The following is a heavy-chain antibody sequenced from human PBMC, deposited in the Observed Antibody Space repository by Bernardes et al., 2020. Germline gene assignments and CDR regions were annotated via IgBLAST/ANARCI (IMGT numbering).Heavy chain of an antibody. CDR1: GGSISSSSYY. CDR2: IYYSGST. Sequence: SETLSLTCTVSGGSISSSSYYWGWIRQPPGKGLECIGSIYYSGSTYYNPSLKSRVTISVDTAKNQFSLKLSSVTAADTAVYYCARRTVVVWFDPWGQGTLVTVSS. D-gene: IGHD4-17*01. V-gene: IGHV4-39*01. J-gene: IGHJ5*02. CDR3: ARRTVVVWFDP.